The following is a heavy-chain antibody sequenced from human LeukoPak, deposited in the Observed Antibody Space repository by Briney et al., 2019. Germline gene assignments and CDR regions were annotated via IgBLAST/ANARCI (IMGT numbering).Heavy chain of an antibody. CDR2: ISGRGDST. Sequence: GGSLTLSCAASGFAFRTYAMTWVRQAPARGLEWVAAISGRGDSTYYADSAEGRFTISRDNPKNTLYLQMNSLRAEDTAVYYCARAPYSSGRNYYFDYWGQGTLVTVSS. CDR1: GFAFRTYA. V-gene: IGHV3-23*01. J-gene: IGHJ4*02. D-gene: IGHD3-22*01. CDR3: ARAPYSSGRNYYFDY.